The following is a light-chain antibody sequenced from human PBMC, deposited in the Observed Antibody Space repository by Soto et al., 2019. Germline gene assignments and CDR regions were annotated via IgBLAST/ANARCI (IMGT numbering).Light chain of an antibody. CDR3: CSYAGSYTFDVL. CDR1: SSDVGGYKY. J-gene: IGLJ2*01. Sequence: QSALTQPRSVSGSPGQSVTISCTGTSSDVGGYKYVSWYQQHPGKVPKLLIYDVSKLPSGVPDRFSGSKSGNTASLTISGLQAEDEADYYCCSYAGSYTFDVLFGGGTKLAVL. CDR2: DVS. V-gene: IGLV2-11*01.